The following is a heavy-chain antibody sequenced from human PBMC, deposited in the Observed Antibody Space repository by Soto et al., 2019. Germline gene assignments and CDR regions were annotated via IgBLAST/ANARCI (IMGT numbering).Heavy chain of an antibody. V-gene: IGHV3-7*03. CDR2: IKQDGSEK. J-gene: IGHJ6*02. D-gene: IGHD6-6*01. CDR3: ARPPYELVSDYYYGMDV. CDR1: GFTFSSYW. Sequence: PGGSLRLSCAASGFTFSSYWMSWVRQAPGKGLEWVANIKQDGSEKYYVDSVKGRFTISRDNAKNSLYLQMNSLRAEDTAVYYCARPPYELVSDYYYGMDVWGQGTTVTVSS.